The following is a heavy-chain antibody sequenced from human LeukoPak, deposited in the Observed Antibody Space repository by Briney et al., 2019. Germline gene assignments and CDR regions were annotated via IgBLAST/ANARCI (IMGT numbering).Heavy chain of an antibody. J-gene: IGHJ4*02. D-gene: IGHD2-21*01. V-gene: IGHV3-23*01. CDR3: AKAPVTSCRGAYCYPFDS. CDR1: GFPFSSYG. CDR2: ITGSTRTT. Sequence: PGGSLRLSCAASGFPFSSYGMNWVRQAPGQGLEWVSAITGSTRTTYYADSVKGRFTVSRDNSKNTLYLQMNSLRAEDAAVYFCAKAPVTSCRGAYCYPFDSWGQGTLVTVSS.